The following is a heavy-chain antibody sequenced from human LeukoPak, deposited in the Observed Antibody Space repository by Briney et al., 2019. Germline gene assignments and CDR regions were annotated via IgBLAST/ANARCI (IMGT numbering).Heavy chain of an antibody. CDR1: GDSVSSNSAA. Sequence: SRTLSLTCAISGDSVSSNSAAWNWIRQSPSRGLEWLGRTYYRSKWYNDYAVSVKSRITINPDTSKNQFSLQLNSVTPEDTAVYYCARDQSGWYLHHNWFDPWGQGTLVTVSS. J-gene: IGHJ5*02. D-gene: IGHD6-19*01. CDR2: TYYRSKWYN. CDR3: ARDQSGWYLHHNWFDP. V-gene: IGHV6-1*01.